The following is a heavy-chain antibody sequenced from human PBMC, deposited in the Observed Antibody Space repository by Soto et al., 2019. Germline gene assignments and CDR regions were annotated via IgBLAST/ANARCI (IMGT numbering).Heavy chain of an antibody. CDR1: GYTFTSYG. D-gene: IGHD2-21*02. CDR3: ARDNRESCGGDCYMNWFDP. Sequence: ASVKVSCKASGYTFTSYGISWVRQAPGQGLEWMGWISAYNGNTNYAQKLQGRVTMTTDTSTSTAYMELRSLRSDDTAVYYCARDNRESCGGDCYMNWFDPWGQGTLVTVSS. J-gene: IGHJ5*02. CDR2: ISAYNGNT. V-gene: IGHV1-18*01.